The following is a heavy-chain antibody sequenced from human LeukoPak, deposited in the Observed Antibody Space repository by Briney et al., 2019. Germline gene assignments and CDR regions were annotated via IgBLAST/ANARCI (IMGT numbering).Heavy chain of an antibody. CDR1: GFSFGDFA. CDR3: SKRTTASYRGALES. CDR2: ISWTSSDR. J-gene: IGHJ5*02. Sequence: GGSLRLSCTASGFSFGDFAMHWVRQAPGKGLEWVSGISWTSSDRGYADSVKGRFTISRDNAQKSLYLQMNSLRADDTAFYYCSKRTTASYRGALESWGQGTLVTVSS. D-gene: IGHD2-21*02. V-gene: IGHV3-9*01.